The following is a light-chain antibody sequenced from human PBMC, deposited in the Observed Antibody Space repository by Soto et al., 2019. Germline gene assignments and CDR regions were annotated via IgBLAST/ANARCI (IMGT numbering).Light chain of an antibody. Sequence: QSALTQPRSVFGSPGQSVTISCTGTSSDVGAYNYVSWYQHHPGKAPKYMIYDVSKRPSGVPDRFSGSKSGNTASLTISGLQAEDEADYYCCSYAGTYSYVFGTGTKVTVL. J-gene: IGLJ1*01. CDR3: CSYAGTYSYV. CDR1: SSDVGAYNY. V-gene: IGLV2-11*01. CDR2: DVS.